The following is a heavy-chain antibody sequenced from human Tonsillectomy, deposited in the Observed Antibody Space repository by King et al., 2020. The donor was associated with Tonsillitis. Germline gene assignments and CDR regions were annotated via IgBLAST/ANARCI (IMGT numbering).Heavy chain of an antibody. CDR3: ARLSTLLVVEYWFFDL. CDR2: ISSSGSNI. D-gene: IGHD3-22*01. Sequence: VQLVESGGGLVKPGGSLRLSCAASGFTFNDHYMSWIRQAPGKGLEWLSYISSSGSNIYYADSVKGRFTISRDNAKNSLFLQIDSLRAEDTAVYYCARLSTLLVVEYWFFDLWGRGTLVTVSS. V-gene: IGHV3-11*01. J-gene: IGHJ2*01. CDR1: GFTFNDHY.